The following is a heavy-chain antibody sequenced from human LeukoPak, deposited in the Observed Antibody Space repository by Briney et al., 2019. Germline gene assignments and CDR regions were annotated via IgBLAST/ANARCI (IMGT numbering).Heavy chain of an antibody. CDR3: ARETGGNLAS. CDR1: GGSISSYY. D-gene: IGHD4-23*01. J-gene: IGHJ4*02. Sequence: KTSETLSLTCTVSGGSISSYYWSWIRQPPGKGLEWIGYIYYSGSTNYNPSLKSRVTISVDTSKNQFSLKLSSVTAADTAVYYCARETGGNLASWGQGTLVTVSS. V-gene: IGHV4-59*01. CDR2: IYYSGST.